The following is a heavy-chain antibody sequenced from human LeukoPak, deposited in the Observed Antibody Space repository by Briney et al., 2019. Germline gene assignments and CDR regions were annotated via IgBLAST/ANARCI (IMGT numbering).Heavy chain of an antibody. Sequence: PSKTLSLTCTVSGGSISSYYWSWIRQPPGKGLEWIGYIYYSGSTNYNPSLKSRATISVDTSKNQFSLKLSSVTAADTAVYYCARVGYDFWSGYYSYFDYWGQGTLVTVSS. D-gene: IGHD3-3*01. CDR1: GGSISSYY. V-gene: IGHV4-59*01. CDR2: IYYSGST. J-gene: IGHJ4*02. CDR3: ARVGYDFWSGYYSYFDY.